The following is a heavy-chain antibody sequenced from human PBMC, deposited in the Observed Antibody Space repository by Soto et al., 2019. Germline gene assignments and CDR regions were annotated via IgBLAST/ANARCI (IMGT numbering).Heavy chain of an antibody. D-gene: IGHD6-25*01. Sequence: PGGSLRLSCAASGFTFSSYSMNWVRQAPGKGLEWVSYISSSSSTIYYADSVKGRFTISRDNAKNSLYLQMNSLRDEDTAVYSCAREWIAARPPGSDYFDYWGQGTLVTVSS. CDR2: ISSSSSTI. CDR1: GFTFSSYS. CDR3: AREWIAARPPGSDYFDY. V-gene: IGHV3-48*02. J-gene: IGHJ4*02.